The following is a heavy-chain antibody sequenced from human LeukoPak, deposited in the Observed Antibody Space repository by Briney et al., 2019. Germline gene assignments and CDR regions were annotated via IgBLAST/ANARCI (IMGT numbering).Heavy chain of an antibody. J-gene: IGHJ3*02. CDR3: ARDHDYGDYLFAFDI. V-gene: IGHV3-30*02. CDR1: GFTFSSYG. CDR2: IRYDGSNK. D-gene: IGHD4-17*01. Sequence: GGSLRLSCAASGFTFSSYGMHWVRQAPGKGLEWVAFIRYDGSNKYYADSVKGRFTISRDNSKNTLYLQMNSLRAEDTAVYYCARDHDYGDYLFAFDIWGQGTMVTVSS.